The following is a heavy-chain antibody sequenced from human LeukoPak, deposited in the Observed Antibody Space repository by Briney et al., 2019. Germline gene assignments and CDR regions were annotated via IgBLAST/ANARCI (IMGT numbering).Heavy chain of an antibody. V-gene: IGHV3-53*01. J-gene: IGHJ6*02. D-gene: IGHD5/OR15-5a*01. Sequence: AGVTLRLSSTTSGFTVRSNNMSWVSQAPGKGMKWVSVIYSGGSTYYADSVKGRFTISRDNSKNPLYLQMNSLRAEDTAVYYCAREPSTPPYYYYGMHLWRQGPTVTVSS. CDR2: IYSGGST. CDR1: GFTVRSNN. CDR3: AREPSTPPYYYYGMHL.